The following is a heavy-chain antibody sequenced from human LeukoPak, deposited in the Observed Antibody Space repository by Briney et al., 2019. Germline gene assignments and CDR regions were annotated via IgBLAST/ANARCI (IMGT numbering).Heavy chain of an antibody. J-gene: IGHJ4*02. CDR1: GFTFSSYG. CDR3: AKDPELRYYDWSPFYYFDY. V-gene: IGHV3-23*01. D-gene: IGHD3-9*01. CDR2: ISGSGGST. Sequence: GASLRPSCAACGFTFSSYGMSWDRQAPGKGLEWVSAISGSGGSTYYADSVEGRFTISRDNSKNTLYLQMNSLRAEDTAVYYCAKDPELRYYDWSPFYYFDYWGQGTLVTVSS.